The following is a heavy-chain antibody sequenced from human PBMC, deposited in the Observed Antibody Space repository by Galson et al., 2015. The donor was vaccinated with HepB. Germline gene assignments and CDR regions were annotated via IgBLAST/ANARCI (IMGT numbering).Heavy chain of an antibody. CDR1: GIAFRDYG. J-gene: IGHJ4*01. V-gene: IGHV3-23*05. Sequence: SLRLSCAASGIAFRDYGMSWVRQSPERGLEWVSTVEAIGTTTHYADSVRGRFTISRDNSRHTVSLQMNSLRVEDTAIYYCAKDCCGDSFFDYWGHGTLVIVS. D-gene: IGHD4-23*01. CDR3: AKDCCGDSFFDY. CDR2: VEAIGTTT.